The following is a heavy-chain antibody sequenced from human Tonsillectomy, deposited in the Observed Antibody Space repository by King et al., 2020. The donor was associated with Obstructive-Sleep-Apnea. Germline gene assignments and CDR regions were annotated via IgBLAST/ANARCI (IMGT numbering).Heavy chain of an antibody. Sequence: LQLQESGPGLVKPSQTLSLTCTVSGGSISSDGYYWSWIRQHPGKGLEWIGYIYYSGSTYYNPSLKSRVTISVDTSKNQFSLKLSSVTAADTAVYYCARETHIYGMDVWGQGTTVTVSS. V-gene: IGHV4-31*03. J-gene: IGHJ6*02. CDR3: ARETHIYGMDV. CDR2: IYYSGST. CDR1: GGSISSDGYY.